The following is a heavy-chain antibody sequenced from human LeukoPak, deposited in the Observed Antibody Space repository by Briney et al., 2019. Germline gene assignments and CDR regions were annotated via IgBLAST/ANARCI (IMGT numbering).Heavy chain of an antibody. CDR1: GFTFSSYE. V-gene: IGHV3-48*03. CDR3: AREVIYSYGRDFDY. CDR2: ISSSGSTI. D-gene: IGHD5-18*01. Sequence: GGSLRLSCAASGFTFSSYEMNWVRQAPGKGLEWVSYISSSGSTIYYADSVKGRFTISRDNAKNSLYLQMNSLRAEDTAVYYCAREVIYSYGRDFDYWGQGTLVTVSS. J-gene: IGHJ4*02.